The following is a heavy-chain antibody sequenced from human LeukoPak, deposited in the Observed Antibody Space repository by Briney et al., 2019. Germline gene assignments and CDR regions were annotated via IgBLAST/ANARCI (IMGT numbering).Heavy chain of an antibody. Sequence: ASVKVSCKASGYTFTSYGISWVRQAPGQGLEWMGLISAYNGNTNYAQKLQGRVTMTTDTSTSTAYMELRSLRSDDTAVYYCERDHPKGWYFDLWGRGTLVTVSS. J-gene: IGHJ2*01. CDR2: ISAYNGNT. CDR3: ERDHPKGWYFDL. CDR1: GYTFTSYG. V-gene: IGHV1-18*01.